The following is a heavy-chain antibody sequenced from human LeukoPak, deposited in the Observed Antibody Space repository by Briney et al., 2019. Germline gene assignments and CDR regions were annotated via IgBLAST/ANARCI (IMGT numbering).Heavy chain of an antibody. J-gene: IGHJ4*02. V-gene: IGHV3-7*02. CDR2: IKQDGSEK. Sequence: GGALRLSCAAPGFTFSSYWMSWVRQAPGKGLEGGANIKQDGSEKYYVDSVKGRFTISRDNAQNSLSLQMSSLRDEDTAVYYCARVSAAAGRFYFDYWGQGTLVTVSS. CDR1: GFTFSSYW. D-gene: IGHD6-13*01. CDR3: ARVSAAAGRFYFDY.